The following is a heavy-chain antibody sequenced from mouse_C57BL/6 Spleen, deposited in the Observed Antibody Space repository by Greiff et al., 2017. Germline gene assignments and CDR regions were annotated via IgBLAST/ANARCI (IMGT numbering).Heavy chain of an antibody. CDR3: ARSSYDYDGFAY. V-gene: IGHV1-81*01. D-gene: IGHD2-4*01. CDR2: IYPRSGNT. CDR1: GYTFTSYG. J-gene: IGHJ3*01. Sequence: QVQLQQSGAELARPGASVKLSCKASGYTFTSYGISWVKQRTGQGLEWIGEIYPRSGNTYYNEKFKGKATLTADKSSSTAYMELRSLTSEDSAVYFCARSSYDYDGFAYWGQGTRVTVSA.